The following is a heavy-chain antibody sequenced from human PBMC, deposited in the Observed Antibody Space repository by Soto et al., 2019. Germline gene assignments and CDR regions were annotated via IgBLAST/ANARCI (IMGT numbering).Heavy chain of an antibody. Sequence: GGSLRLSCSASGFTFSSYAMHWVRQAPGKGLEYVSVISSDGDSTYYADSVKGRFTMSRDNSKNTLYLQMGSLRAEDMAVYYCAKDGGSGWNNGMDVWGQGTTVTVSS. CDR2: ISSDGDST. V-gene: IGHV3-64*02. CDR3: AKDGGSGWNNGMDV. D-gene: IGHD6-19*01. J-gene: IGHJ6*02. CDR1: GFTFSSYA.